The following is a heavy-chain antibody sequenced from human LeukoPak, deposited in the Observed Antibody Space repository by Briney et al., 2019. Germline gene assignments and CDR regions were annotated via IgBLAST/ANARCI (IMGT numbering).Heavy chain of an antibody. CDR3: AKPSGYDYVSYYYYGMDV. D-gene: IGHD5-12*01. V-gene: IGHV3-7*03. Sequence: GGSLRLSCAASGFTFSSYWMSWVRQAPGKGLEWVANIKQDGSEKYYVDSVKGRFTISRDNAKNSLYLQMNSLRAEDTAVYYCAKPSGYDYVSYYYYGMDVWGQGTTVTVSS. J-gene: IGHJ6*02. CDR1: GFTFSSYW. CDR2: IKQDGSEK.